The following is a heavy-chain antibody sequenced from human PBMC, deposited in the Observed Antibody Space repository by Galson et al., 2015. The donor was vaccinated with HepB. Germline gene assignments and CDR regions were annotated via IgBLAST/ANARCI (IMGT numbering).Heavy chain of an antibody. V-gene: IGHV6-1*01. CDR1: GDSVSSNSAA. CDR3: ARTRSLGTYCGGACSRYYYGMDV. Sequence: CAISGDSVSSNSAAWNWIRQSPSRGLEWLGRTYYRSKWYNDYAVSVKSRITINPDTSKNQFSLQLNSVTPEDTAVYYCARTRSLGTYCGGACSRYYYGMDVWGQGTTVTVSS. J-gene: IGHJ6*02. D-gene: IGHD2-21*02. CDR2: TYYRSKWYN.